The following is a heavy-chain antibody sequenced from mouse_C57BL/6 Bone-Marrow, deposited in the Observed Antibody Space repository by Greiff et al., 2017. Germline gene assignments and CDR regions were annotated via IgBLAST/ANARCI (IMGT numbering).Heavy chain of an antibody. CDR2: ISSGGSYT. D-gene: IGHD1-1*01. CDR3: ARDYYGSSDY. V-gene: IGHV5-6*01. CDR1: GFTFSSYG. J-gene: IGHJ2*01. Sequence: EVHLVESGGDLVKPGGSLKLSCAASGFTFSSYGMSWVRQTPDKRLEWVATISSGGSYTYYPDSVKGRFTISRDNAKNTLYLQMSSLKSEDTAMYYCARDYYGSSDYWGQGTTLTVSS.